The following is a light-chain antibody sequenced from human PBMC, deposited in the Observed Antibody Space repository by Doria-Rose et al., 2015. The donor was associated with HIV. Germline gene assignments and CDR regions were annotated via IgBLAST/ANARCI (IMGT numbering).Light chain of an antibody. V-gene: IGLV1-40*01. CDR3: QSYDSRLSVYV. CDR2: GNT. CDR1: SSNIGAGFD. Sequence: QPGLTQPPSVAGAPGQRVAISCTASSSNIGAGFDVNWHQLFPGTAPKLLIHGNTNRPSGVADRFSGSKSGTSASLAISGLRAEDEADYYCQSYDSRLSVYVFGTGTKVTVL. J-gene: IGLJ1*01.